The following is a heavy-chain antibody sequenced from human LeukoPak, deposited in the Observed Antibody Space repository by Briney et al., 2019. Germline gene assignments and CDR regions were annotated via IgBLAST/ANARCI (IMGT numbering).Heavy chain of an antibody. CDR2: IYYSGSS. V-gene: IGHV4-39*01. J-gene: IGHJ4*02. CDR3: ARHKAYYDSLTGYYSAASYYFDY. Sequence: SETLSLTCTVSGGSISSSSHYWGWIRQPPGTRLESIGSIYYSGSSYYNPSLKSRVTISGDTSKHQFSLKLTSVTAADTAVYYCARHKAYYDSLTGYYSAASYYFDYWGQGTLVTVSS. CDR1: GGSISSSSHY. D-gene: IGHD3-9*01.